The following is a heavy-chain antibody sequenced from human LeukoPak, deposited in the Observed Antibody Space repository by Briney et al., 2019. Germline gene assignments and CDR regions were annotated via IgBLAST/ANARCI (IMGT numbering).Heavy chain of an antibody. V-gene: IGHV4-59*01. Sequence: KSSETLSLTCTVSGGSISSYYWSWIRQPPGKGLEWIGYIYYSGSTNYNPSLKSRVTISVDTSKNQFSLKLSSVTAADTAVYYCARDPGRDGSGAFDIWGQGTMVTVSS. CDR1: GGSISSYY. D-gene: IGHD5-24*01. CDR2: IYYSGST. CDR3: ARDPGRDGSGAFDI. J-gene: IGHJ3*02.